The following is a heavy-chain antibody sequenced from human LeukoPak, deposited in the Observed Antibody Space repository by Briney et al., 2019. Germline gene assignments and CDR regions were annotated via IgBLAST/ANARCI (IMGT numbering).Heavy chain of an antibody. CDR1: GYTLTELS. D-gene: IGHD4-11*01. J-gene: IGHJ4*02. Sequence: ASVKVSCKVSGYTLTELSMHWVRQAPGKGLEWMGGFDPEDGETIYAQKFQGRVTMTEDTSTDTAYMELSSLRSEDTAVYYCAATSPYSNSLTFDYWGQGTLVTVSS. V-gene: IGHV1-24*01. CDR3: AATSPYSNSLTFDY. CDR2: FDPEDGET.